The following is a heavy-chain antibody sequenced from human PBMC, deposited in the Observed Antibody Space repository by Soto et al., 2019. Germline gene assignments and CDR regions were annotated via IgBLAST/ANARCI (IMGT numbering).Heavy chain of an antibody. J-gene: IGHJ4*02. CDR3: AKGVTGTTEDY. D-gene: IGHD1-1*01. CDR2: ISYDGSNK. V-gene: IGHV3-30*18. CDR1: GFTFSSYG. Sequence: GGSLRLSCAASGFTFSSYGMHWVRQAPGKGLEWVAVISYDGSNKYYADSVKGRFTISRDNSKNTLYLQMNSLRAEDTAVYYCAKGVTGTTEDYWGQGSLVTVPS.